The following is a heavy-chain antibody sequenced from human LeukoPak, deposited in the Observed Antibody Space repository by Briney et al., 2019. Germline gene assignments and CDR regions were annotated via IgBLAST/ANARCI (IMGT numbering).Heavy chain of an antibody. Sequence: PGGSLRLSCTASGFTFGDYAMSWVRQAPGKGLEWVGFIRSKAYGGTTEYAASVKGRFTISRDDSKSIAYLQMNSLETEDTAVYYCTRDYDYAWGNYRYTPFDYWGQGTLVTVSS. CDR1: GFTFGDYA. V-gene: IGHV3-49*04. D-gene: IGHD3-16*02. CDR3: TRDYDYAWGNYRYTPFDY. CDR2: IRSKAYGGTT. J-gene: IGHJ4*02.